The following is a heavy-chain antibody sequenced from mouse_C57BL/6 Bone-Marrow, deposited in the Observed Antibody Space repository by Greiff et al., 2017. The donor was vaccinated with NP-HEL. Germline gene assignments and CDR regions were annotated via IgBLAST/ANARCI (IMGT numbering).Heavy chain of an antibody. J-gene: IGHJ3*01. CDR1: GYTFTDYE. Sequence: VKLMESGAELVRPGASVTLSCKASGYTFTDYEMHWVKQTPVHGLEWIGAIDPETGGTAYNQKFKGKAILTADKSSSTAYMELRSLTSEDSAVYYCTREKGIYYYGLFAYWGQGTLVTVSA. CDR2: IDPETGGT. D-gene: IGHD1-1*01. CDR3: TREKGIYYYGLFAY. V-gene: IGHV1-15*01.